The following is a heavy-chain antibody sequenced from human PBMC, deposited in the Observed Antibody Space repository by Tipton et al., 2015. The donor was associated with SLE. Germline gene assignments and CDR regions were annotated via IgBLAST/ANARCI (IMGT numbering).Heavy chain of an antibody. CDR3: AKDIKKFDAFDI. Sequence: GSLRLSCAASGFTASSNYMSWVRQAPGKGLEWVAFIRYDGSNKYYADSVKGRFTISRDNAKNSLYLQMNSLRAEDTALYYCAKDIKKFDAFDIWGQGTMVTVSS. V-gene: IGHV3-30*02. CDR1: GFTASSNY. J-gene: IGHJ3*02. CDR2: IRYDGSNK. D-gene: IGHD3-10*01.